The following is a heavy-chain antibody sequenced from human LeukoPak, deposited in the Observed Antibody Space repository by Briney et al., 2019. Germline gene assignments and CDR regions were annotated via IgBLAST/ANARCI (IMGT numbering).Heavy chain of an antibody. CDR1: GGSISSSY. V-gene: IGHV4-59*01. CDR2: IYYSGST. J-gene: IGHJ4*02. D-gene: IGHD2-21*02. CDR3: ARAGVTGTGDFDY. Sequence: SETLSLTCTVSGGSISSSYWSWVRQPPGKGLEWIGDIYYSGSTNYNPSLKSRVTISVDKSKNQFSLRLSSVTAADTAVYYCARAGVTGTGDFDYWGQGTLVTVSS.